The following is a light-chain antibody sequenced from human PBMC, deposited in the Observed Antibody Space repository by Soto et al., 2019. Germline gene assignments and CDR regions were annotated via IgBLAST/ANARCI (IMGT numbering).Light chain of an antibody. CDR3: SSYSSRGTLV. CDR2: EVT. CDR1: SSDIGSYNY. Sequence: QSVLTQPASVSGSPGQSITISCTGTSSDIGSYNYVSWYQQHPGRAPKLLIFEVTDRPSGVSNHFSGSKSGNTDSLTISGLQAEYEAAYYCSSYSSRGTLVFGGGTKLTVL. V-gene: IGLV2-14*01. J-gene: IGLJ2*01.